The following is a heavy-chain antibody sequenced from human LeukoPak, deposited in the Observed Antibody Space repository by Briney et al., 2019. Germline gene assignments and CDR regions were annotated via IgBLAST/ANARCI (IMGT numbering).Heavy chain of an antibody. V-gene: IGHV1-2*02. CDR2: INPNSGGT. Sequence: GASVKVSCKASGYTFTGYYMHWVRQAPGQGLEWMGWINPNSGGTNYAQKFQGRVTMTRDTSISTAYLELSRLRSDDTAVYYCARDLGGGPRYNWNQDAFDIWGQGTMVTVSS. J-gene: IGHJ3*02. D-gene: IGHD1-20*01. CDR1: GYTFTGYY. CDR3: ARDLGGGPRYNWNQDAFDI.